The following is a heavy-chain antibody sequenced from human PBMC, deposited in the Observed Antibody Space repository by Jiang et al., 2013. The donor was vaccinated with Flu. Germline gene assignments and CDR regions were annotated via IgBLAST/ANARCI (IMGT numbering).Heavy chain of an antibody. V-gene: IGHV1-18*01. J-gene: IGHJ5*02. CDR3: ARSSEATTTTMGFDP. CDR1: GYTFTSYG. D-gene: IGHD5-24*01. Sequence: GAEVKKPGASVKVSCKASGYTFTSYGISWVRQAPGQGLEWMGWISAYNGNTNYAQKLQGRVAMTTDTSTSTAYMELRSLRSDDTAVYYCARSSEATTTTMGFDPWGQGTLVTVSS. CDR2: ISAYNGNT.